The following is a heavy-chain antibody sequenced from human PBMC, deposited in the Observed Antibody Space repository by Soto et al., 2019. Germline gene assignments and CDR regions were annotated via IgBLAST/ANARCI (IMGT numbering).Heavy chain of an antibody. Sequence: ASVKVSCKASGYTFTSYDINWVRQATGQGLGWMGWMNPNSGNTGYAQKFQGRVTMTRNTSISTAYMELSSLRSEDTAVYYCARRISITMMGTSTPAFDIWGQATMVTVSS. J-gene: IGHJ3*02. CDR3: ARRISITMMGTSTPAFDI. CDR1: GYTFTSYD. V-gene: IGHV1-8*01. CDR2: MNPNSGNT. D-gene: IGHD3-22*01.